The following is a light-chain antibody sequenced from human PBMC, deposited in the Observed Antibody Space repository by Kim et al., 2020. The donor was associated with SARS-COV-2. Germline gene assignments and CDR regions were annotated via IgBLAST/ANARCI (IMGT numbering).Light chain of an antibody. V-gene: IGLV3-21*04. Sequence: ARGKTATITCGGNNIGSKSVHWYQQKPGQAPVLVIYYDSDRPSGIPERFSGSNSGNTATLTISRVEAGDEADYYCQVWDSSSDHRVFGGGTKLTVL. CDR3: QVWDSSSDHRV. CDR2: YDS. CDR1: NIGSKS. J-gene: IGLJ2*01.